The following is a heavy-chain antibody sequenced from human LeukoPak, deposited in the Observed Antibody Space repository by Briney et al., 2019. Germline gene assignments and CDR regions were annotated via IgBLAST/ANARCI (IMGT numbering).Heavy chain of an antibody. V-gene: IGHV1-69*13. D-gene: IGHD2-2*01. CDR2: IIPIFGTA. Sequence: ASVKVSCKASGGTFSSYAISWVRQAPGQGLEWMGGIIPIFGTANYAQKFQGRVTITADESTSTAYMELSSLRSEDTAVYYCARAAYDQLLSYNWFDPWGQGTLVTVCS. CDR3: ARAAYDQLLSYNWFDP. J-gene: IGHJ5*02. CDR1: GGTFSSYA.